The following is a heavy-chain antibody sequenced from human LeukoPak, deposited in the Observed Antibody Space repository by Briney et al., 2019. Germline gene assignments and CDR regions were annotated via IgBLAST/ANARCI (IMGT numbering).Heavy chain of an antibody. CDR1: GFPFSIYT. V-gene: IGHV3-21*01. Sequence: AGGSLRLSCAASGFPFSIYTMNWVRQAPGKGLEWVSSISGSSNDIYYADSVKGRFTISRDNAKNSLYLQMNSLRAEDTAVYYCATDYYCSGGSCYPPDWGQRTLVTVSS. J-gene: IGHJ4*02. CDR2: ISGSSNDI. CDR3: ATDYYCSGGSCYPPD. D-gene: IGHD2-15*01.